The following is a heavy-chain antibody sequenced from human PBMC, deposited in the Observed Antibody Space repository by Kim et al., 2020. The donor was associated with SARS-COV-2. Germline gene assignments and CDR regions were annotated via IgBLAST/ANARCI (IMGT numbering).Heavy chain of an antibody. CDR2: IIPIFGTA. D-gene: IGHD3-10*01. Sequence: SVKVSCKASGGTFSSYAISWVRQAPGQGLEWMGGIIPIFGTANYAQKFQGRVTITADESTSTAYMELSSLRSEDTAVYYCARSTYGSGSYYIGSYYYYGMDVWGQGTTVTVSS. CDR3: ARSTYGSGSYYIGSYYYYGMDV. CDR1: GGTFSSYA. V-gene: IGHV1-69*13. J-gene: IGHJ6*02.